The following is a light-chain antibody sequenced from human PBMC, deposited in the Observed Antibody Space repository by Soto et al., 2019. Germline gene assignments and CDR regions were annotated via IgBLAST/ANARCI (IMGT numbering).Light chain of an antibody. CDR1: QSVSSSY. Sequence: EIVLTQSPGTLSLSPGERATLSCRASQSVSSSYLAWYQQKPGQAPRLLIYGASSRATGIPDRFSGSGSELDFILSISRLQPDDFAVYYCLQYGSSSWTFGQATKVEIK. V-gene: IGKV3-20*01. J-gene: IGKJ1*01. CDR3: LQYGSSSWT. CDR2: GAS.